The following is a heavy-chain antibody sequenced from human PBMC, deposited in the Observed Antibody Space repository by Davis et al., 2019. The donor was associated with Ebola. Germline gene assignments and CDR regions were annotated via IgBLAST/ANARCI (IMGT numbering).Heavy chain of an antibody. Sequence: PGGSLRLSCAASGFPFSPAWLNWVRQAPGKGPEWVGRIKSKNDGETTDYAAPVRGKFTMSRDDSKNTLFLQMDSLKTEDTGIYFCVTMAAFWGQGTLVTVSS. CDR3: VTMAAF. V-gene: IGHV3-15*07. D-gene: IGHD5-24*01. CDR2: IKSKNDGETT. J-gene: IGHJ4*02. CDR1: GFPFSPAW.